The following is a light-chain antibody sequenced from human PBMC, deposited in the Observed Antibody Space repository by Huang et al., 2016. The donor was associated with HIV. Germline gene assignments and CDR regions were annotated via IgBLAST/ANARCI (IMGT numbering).Light chain of an antibody. J-gene: IGKJ4*01. Sequence: IQLTQSPSSLSASVGDRVTITCRASQGISSFLACYQQKPGKAPKLLMYAASTLHSGVPLRFSGSGSGTDFTLTISSLQPEDFATYYCQQFNNYPLTFGGGTKVEIK. CDR2: AAS. CDR3: QQFNNYPLT. CDR1: QGISSF. V-gene: IGKV1-9*01.